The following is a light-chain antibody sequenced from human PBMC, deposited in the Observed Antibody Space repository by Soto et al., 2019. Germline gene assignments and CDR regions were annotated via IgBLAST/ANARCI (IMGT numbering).Light chain of an antibody. CDR1: QSVSSS. CDR2: KAS. CDR3: QQYNSYSWT. Sequence: DIQMTQSPSTLSASVGDRVTLTCRASQSVSSSLAWYQQKPGKVPKLLIYKASSLHSGVPSRFSGSGSGTEFTLTIISLQPDDFATYYCQQYNSYSWTFGQGTTVEIK. V-gene: IGKV1-5*03. J-gene: IGKJ1*01.